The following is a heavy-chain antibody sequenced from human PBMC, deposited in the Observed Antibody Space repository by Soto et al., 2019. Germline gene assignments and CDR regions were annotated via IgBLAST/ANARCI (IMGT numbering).Heavy chain of an antibody. CDR2: IKKKTDGGTT. CDR3: RTQWLD. CDR1: GFTFSDAW. Sequence: EVQLVESGGGLVKPGGSLRLSCAASGFTFSDAWMSWVRQAPGKGLEWVGLIKKKTDGGTTDYAAPVKGRFTISRDDSKNTLYLQMSSLKTEVTAVYYCRTQWLDWGQGTLVTVSS. V-gene: IGHV3-15*01. D-gene: IGHD6-19*01. J-gene: IGHJ4*02.